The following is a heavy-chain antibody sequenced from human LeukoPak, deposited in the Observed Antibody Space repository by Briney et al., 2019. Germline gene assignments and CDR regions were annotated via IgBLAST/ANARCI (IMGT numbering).Heavy chain of an antibody. V-gene: IGHV1-69*04. Sequence: ASVKVSCKASGGTFSSYAISWVRQAPGQGLEWMGRIIPILGIANYAQKFQGRVTITADKSTSTAYMELSSLRSEDTAVYYCARAMVRGDYGMDVWGQGTTVTVS. J-gene: IGHJ6*02. CDR3: ARAMVRGDYGMDV. CDR1: GGTFSSYA. D-gene: IGHD3-10*01. CDR2: IIPILGIA.